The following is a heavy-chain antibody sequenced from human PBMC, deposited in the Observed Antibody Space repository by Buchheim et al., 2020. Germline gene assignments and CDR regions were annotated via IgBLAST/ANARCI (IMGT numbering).Heavy chain of an antibody. CDR1: GYTFTSYH. V-gene: IGHV1-46*01. D-gene: IGHD6-19*01. Sequence: QVQLVQSGAEVKQPGASVKVSCKASGYTFTSYHVHWVRQAPGQGLEWMGKARPGDGSPTYAQKFQGRVTMTRDTSPSTLYMELRSLRSEDTAVYYCARDLSGGWSSDYWGQGTL. CDR3: ARDLSGGWSSDY. CDR2: ARPGDGSP. J-gene: IGHJ4*02.